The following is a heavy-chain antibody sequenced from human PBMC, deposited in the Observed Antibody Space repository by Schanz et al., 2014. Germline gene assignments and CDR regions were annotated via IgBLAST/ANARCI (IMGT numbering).Heavy chain of an antibody. CDR3: AKGSVVVVAATLPFDY. CDR1: GFTVSSNY. V-gene: IGHV3-53*01. CDR2: IYSGGST. D-gene: IGHD2-15*01. Sequence: EVRLVESGGGLVQPGGSLRLSCAASGFTVSSNYMSWVRQAPGKGLEWVAVIYSGGSTFYTDSVKGRFTISRDNAKSSLYLQMNSLRAEDTAVYYCAKGSVVVVAATLPFDYWGQGTLVTVSS. J-gene: IGHJ4*02.